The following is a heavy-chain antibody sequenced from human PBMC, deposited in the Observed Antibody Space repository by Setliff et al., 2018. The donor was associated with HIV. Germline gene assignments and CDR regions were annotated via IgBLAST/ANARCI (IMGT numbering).Heavy chain of an antibody. J-gene: IGHJ5*02. Sequence: SETLSLTCTVSGGSISGYHWNWLRQTPGKGLEWIGYIYTSRGTNYNHSLRTRVIISVDTSNQFSLKLSSVTAAATAVYYCARQGVAVAGNGWFDPWGQGTLVTVSS. CDR1: GGSISGYH. V-gene: IGHV4-4*09. CDR2: IYTSRGT. CDR3: ARQGVAVAGNGWFDP. D-gene: IGHD6-19*01.